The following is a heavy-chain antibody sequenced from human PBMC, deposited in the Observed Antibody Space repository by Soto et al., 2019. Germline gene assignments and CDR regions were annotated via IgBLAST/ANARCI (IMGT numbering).Heavy chain of an antibody. CDR2: INPSGGST. V-gene: IGHV1-46*01. J-gene: IGHJ4*02. CDR1: GYTFTSYY. D-gene: IGHD2-15*01. CDR3: ARGDCSGGSCYSSRDF. Sequence: ASVKVSCKASGYTFTSYYMHWVRQAPGQGLEWMGIINPSGGSTGYAQRFQGRVTMTRDTSTSTVYMELSSLRSEDTAVYYCARGDCSGGSCYSSRDFSGQGTLVTVSS.